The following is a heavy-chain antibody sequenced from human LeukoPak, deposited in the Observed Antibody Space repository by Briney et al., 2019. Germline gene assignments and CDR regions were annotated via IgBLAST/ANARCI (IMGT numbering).Heavy chain of an antibody. Sequence: PSETLSLTCTVSGGSISPYYWSWIRQPAGKGLEWSGRIYYTGTTDYNPSLKSRVSLSLDTSTKRFSLKLSSVTAADPAVYYCARGLTAAVDRALDYWGQGTLVTVSS. CDR1: GGSISPYY. CDR2: IYYTGTT. D-gene: IGHD6-13*01. CDR3: ARGLTAAVDRALDY. J-gene: IGHJ4*02. V-gene: IGHV4-4*07.